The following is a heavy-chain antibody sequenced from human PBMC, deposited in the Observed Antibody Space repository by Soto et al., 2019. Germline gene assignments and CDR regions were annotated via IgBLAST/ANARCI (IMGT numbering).Heavy chain of an antibody. CDR1: GLTFSSYA. V-gene: IGHV3-23*01. CDR2: ISGSGGST. D-gene: IGHD6-13*01. J-gene: IGHJ3*02. Sequence: EVQLLESGGGLVQPGGSLRLSCAASGLTFSSYAMSWVRQAPGKGLEWVSAISGSGGSTHYADSVKGRFTISRDNSKNTLYLQMNGLRAEDTAVYYCATPSGSWGTLRALDAFDIWGQGTMVTVSS. CDR3: ATPSGSWGTLRALDAFDI.